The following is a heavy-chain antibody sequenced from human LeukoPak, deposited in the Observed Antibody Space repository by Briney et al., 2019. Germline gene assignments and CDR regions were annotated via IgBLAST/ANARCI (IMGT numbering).Heavy chain of an antibody. CDR2: INPSGST. CDR1: GGSFSGYY. CDR3: ARGINPTSAEGSYYMDV. V-gene: IGHV4-34*01. D-gene: IGHD1-14*01. J-gene: IGHJ6*03. Sequence: PSETLSLTCAVYGGSFSGYYWSWIRQPPGKGLEWIGEINPSGSTNYNPSLKSRVTISVDTSKNQFSLKLSSVTAADTAVYYCARGINPTSAEGSYYMDVWGKGTTVTVSS.